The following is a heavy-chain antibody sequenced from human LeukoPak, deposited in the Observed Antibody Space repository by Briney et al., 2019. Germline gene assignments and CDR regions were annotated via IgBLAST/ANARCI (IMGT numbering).Heavy chain of an antibody. CDR2: IIPIFGTA. D-gene: IGHD2-8*01. V-gene: IGHV1-69*05. J-gene: IGHJ4*02. CDR1: GGTFSSYA. CDR3: ARGVPLGYCTYGVCYPPYYFDY. Sequence: ASVKVSCKASGGTFSSYAISWVRQAPGQGLEWMGGIIPIFGTANYAQKFQGRLTITRDTSVDTAYMDLSSLSSEDTAVYYCARGVPLGYCTYGVCYPPYYFDYWGQGTLVTASS.